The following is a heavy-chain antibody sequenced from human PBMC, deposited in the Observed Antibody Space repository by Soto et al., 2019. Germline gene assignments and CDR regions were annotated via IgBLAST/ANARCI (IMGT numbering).Heavy chain of an antibody. CDR3: AKDLLSGYDDYYYGMDV. V-gene: IGHV3-23*01. D-gene: IGHD5-12*01. CDR2: ISGSGGST. CDR1: GFTFSSYA. J-gene: IGHJ6*02. Sequence: GGSLRLSCAASGFTFSSYAMSWVRQAPWKGLEWVSAISGSGGSTYYADSVKGRFTISRDNSKNTLYLQMNSLRAEDTAVYYCAKDLLSGYDDYYYGMDVWGQGTTVTVSS.